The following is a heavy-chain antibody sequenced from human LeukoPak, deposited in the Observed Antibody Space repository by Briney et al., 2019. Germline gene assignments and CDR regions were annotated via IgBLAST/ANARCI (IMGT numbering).Heavy chain of an antibody. Sequence: SETLSLTCTVSGGSISSSSYYWGWIRQPPGKGLEWIGSIYYSGSTYYNPSLKSRVTISVDTSKNQFSLKLSSVTAADTAVYYCARVRGSGWYGGDYWGQGTLVTVSS. CDR1: GGSISSSSYY. CDR2: IYYSGST. J-gene: IGHJ4*02. D-gene: IGHD6-19*01. CDR3: ARVRGSGWYGGDY. V-gene: IGHV4-39*01.